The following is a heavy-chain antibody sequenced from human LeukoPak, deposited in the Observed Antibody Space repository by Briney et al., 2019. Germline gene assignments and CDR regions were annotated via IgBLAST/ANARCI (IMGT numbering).Heavy chain of an antibody. CDR1: GYSFTSYW. D-gene: IGHD2-2*01. Sequence: GESLKISCKGSGYSFTSYWIGWVRQMPGKGLEWMGIIYPGDSDTRYSPSFQGQVTISADKSISTAYLQWSSLKASDTAMYYCARGANIVVVPAARWAFDIWGQGTMVTVSS. V-gene: IGHV5-51*01. CDR3: ARGANIVVVPAARWAFDI. J-gene: IGHJ3*02. CDR2: IYPGDSDT.